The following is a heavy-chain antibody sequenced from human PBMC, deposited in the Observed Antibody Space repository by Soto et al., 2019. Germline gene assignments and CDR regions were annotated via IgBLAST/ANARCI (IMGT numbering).Heavy chain of an antibody. V-gene: IGHV1-18*01. Sequence: QVQLVQSGAELRKPGASVKVSCKASGYSFSSYGINWVRQAPGQGLEWMGWINTYNGNRNYAQKFEDRVTMTTATSTNTVYMELRSLKADATAIYYCDRDGLRGYDSSGFSSWGQGTLVTVSS. J-gene: IGHJ5*02. CDR2: INTYNGNR. CDR1: GYSFSSYG. D-gene: IGHD3-22*01. CDR3: DRDGLRGYDSSGFSS.